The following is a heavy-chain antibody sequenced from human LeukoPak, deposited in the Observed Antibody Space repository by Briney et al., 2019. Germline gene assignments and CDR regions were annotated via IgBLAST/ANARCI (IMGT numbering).Heavy chain of an antibody. CDR2: MDHGGST. D-gene: IGHD4-17*01. V-gene: IGHV4-30-2*01. Sequence: SQTQSLTYAVAGGSISSGGFSWSWIRQPPRKGLELIGYMDHGGSTYYNASLESRVTISVDRSKNQFSLKLSSVTAADTAVYCCESTNDLGDYVGAWGQGTLVTVSS. CDR1: GGSISSGGFS. CDR3: ESTNDLGDYVGA. J-gene: IGHJ5*02.